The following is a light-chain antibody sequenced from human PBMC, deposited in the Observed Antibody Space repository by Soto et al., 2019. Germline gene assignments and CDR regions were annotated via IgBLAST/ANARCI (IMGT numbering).Light chain of an antibody. Sequence: VMTQSPATLSVSPGERATLSCWASETVATNLAWYQQKPGQAPRLLISGASTRAAGISDRFRGSGSGTEFTLTISTLRSEDSAIYYCQQYFEWPPMTFGQGNKV. V-gene: IGKV3-15*01. J-gene: IGKJ1*01. CDR1: ETVATN. CDR2: GAS. CDR3: QQYFEWPPMT.